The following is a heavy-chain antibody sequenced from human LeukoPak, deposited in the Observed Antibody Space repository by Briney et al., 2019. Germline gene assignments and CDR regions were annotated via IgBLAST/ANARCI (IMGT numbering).Heavy chain of an antibody. Sequence: GGSLRLSCAASGFTFSNYAMSWVRQAPGKGLEWVSAISGSGGSAYYADSVKGRFTISRDNSKNTLYLQMNSLRAEDTAVHYCAKDRPFTVTTPNWFDPWGQGTLVTVSS. CDR3: AKDRPFTVTTPNWFDP. V-gene: IGHV3-23*01. D-gene: IGHD4-11*01. CDR2: ISGSGGSA. J-gene: IGHJ5*02. CDR1: GFTFSNYA.